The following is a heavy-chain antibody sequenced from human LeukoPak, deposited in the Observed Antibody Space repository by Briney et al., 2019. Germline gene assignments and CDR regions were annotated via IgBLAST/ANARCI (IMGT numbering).Heavy chain of an antibody. Sequence: PGGSLRPSCVASGFTFSTYSMNWVRQAPGKGLEWVSLISGDGGSTYYADSVKGRFTISRDNSKNSLYLQMNSLRTEGTALYYCAKDIGHILYDFWSGYDAFDIWGQGTMVTVSS. V-gene: IGHV3-43*02. CDR2: ISGDGGST. J-gene: IGHJ3*02. CDR3: AKDIGHILYDFWSGYDAFDI. D-gene: IGHD3-3*01. CDR1: GFTFSTYS.